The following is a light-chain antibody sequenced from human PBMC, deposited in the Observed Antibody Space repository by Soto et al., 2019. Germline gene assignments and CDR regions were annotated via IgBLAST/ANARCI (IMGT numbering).Light chain of an antibody. V-gene: IGKV1-5*01. Sequence: DIQMTQSPSSVSASVGDTVTMTFRASQGISRLLAWYQQKLGKAPKLLIYDASSLENGVPSRFSGSGSGTEFSLTISSLQPDDFATYYCQQYSSHSTFGQGTKVDIK. CDR3: QQYSSHST. J-gene: IGKJ1*01. CDR2: DAS. CDR1: QGISRL.